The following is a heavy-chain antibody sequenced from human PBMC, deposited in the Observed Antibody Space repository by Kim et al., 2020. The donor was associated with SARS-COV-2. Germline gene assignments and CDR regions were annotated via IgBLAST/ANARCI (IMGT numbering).Heavy chain of an antibody. CDR3: AKSYCSGGDCYYVWFDH. D-gene: IGHD2-15*01. V-gene: IGHV5-51*01. J-gene: IGHJ5*02. Sequence: GESLKISCKGSRYRFSRYWIGGVRQMPEKGVEWMGIIYPDDSDTRYSPSFQGQVTISANNSMNTAYLQWSSLKASDTAMYYCAKSYCSGGDCYYVWFDHWGQGTLVTVSS. CDR1: RYRFSRYW. CDR2: IYPDDSDT.